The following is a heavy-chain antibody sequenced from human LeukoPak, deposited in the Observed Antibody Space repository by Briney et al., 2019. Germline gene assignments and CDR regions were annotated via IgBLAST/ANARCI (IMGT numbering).Heavy chain of an antibody. J-gene: IGHJ4*02. D-gene: IGHD6-6*01. V-gene: IGHV3-74*01. CDR3: ARGPNSNWSGLDF. Sequence: QPGGSLRLSCTASGFSFSGHWMHWARQLPGKGLVWVSRISPTGSTTSYADSVKGRFTVSRDNAKNTLYLQVNNLRAEDTAVYYCARGPNSNWSGLDFWGQGTPLTVSS. CDR2: ISPTGSTT. CDR1: GFSFSGHW.